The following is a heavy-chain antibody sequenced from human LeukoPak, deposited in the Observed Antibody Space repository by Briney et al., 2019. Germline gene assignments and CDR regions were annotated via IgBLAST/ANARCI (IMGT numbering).Heavy chain of an antibody. J-gene: IGHJ4*02. CDR1: GFTFSSYA. CDR3: ATHYYDSSGYHSPDY. Sequence: GGSLRLSCAASGFTFSSYAMSWVRQAPGKGLEWVSGISGSGDNTYYADSVKGRFTISRDNSKNTLYLQMNSLRAEDTALYYCATHYYDSSGYHSPDYWGQGTLVTVSS. V-gene: IGHV3-23*01. D-gene: IGHD3-22*01. CDR2: ISGSGDNT.